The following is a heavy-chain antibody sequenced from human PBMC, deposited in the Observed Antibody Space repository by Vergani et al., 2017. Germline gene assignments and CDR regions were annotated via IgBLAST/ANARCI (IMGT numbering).Heavy chain of an antibody. J-gene: IGHJ6*03. CDR1: GFTFSSYS. Sequence: EVQLVESGGGLVQPGGSLRLSCAASGFTFSSYSMNWVRQAPGKGLEWVSCISSSSSTIYYADSVKGRFTISRDNAKNSLYLQMNSLRAEDTAVYYCARVPGSSSPFYYYYYMDVWGKGTTVTVSS. D-gene: IGHD6-6*01. CDR3: ARVPGSSSPFYYYYYMDV. CDR2: ISSSSSTI. V-gene: IGHV3-48*04.